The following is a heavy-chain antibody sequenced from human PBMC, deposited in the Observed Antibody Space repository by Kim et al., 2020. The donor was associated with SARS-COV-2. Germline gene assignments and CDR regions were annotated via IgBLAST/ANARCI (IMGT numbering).Heavy chain of an antibody. CDR3: ARVKGVVGGGRVNWFDP. Sequence: SETLSLTCTVSGGSISSGGYYWSWIRQHPGKGLEWIGYIYYSGSTYYNPSLKSRVTISVDTSKNQFSLKLSSVTAADTAVYYCARVKGVVGGGRVNWFDPWGQGTLVTVSS. CDR1: GGSISSGGYY. V-gene: IGHV4-31*03. CDR2: IYYSGST. J-gene: IGHJ5*02. D-gene: IGHD2-2*01.